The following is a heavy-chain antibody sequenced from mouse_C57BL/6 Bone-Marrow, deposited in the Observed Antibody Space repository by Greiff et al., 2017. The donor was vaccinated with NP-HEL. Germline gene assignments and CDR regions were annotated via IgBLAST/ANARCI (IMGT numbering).Heavy chain of an antibody. CDR3: ARRGGYYGYAMDY. J-gene: IGHJ4*01. Sequence: EVQVVESEGGLVQPGSSMKLSCTASGFTFSDYYMAWVRQVPEKGLEWVANINYDGSSTYYLDSLKSRFIISRDNAKNILYLQMSSLKSEDTATYYCARRGGYYGYAMDYWGQGTSVTVSS. V-gene: IGHV5-16*01. CDR2: INYDGSST. D-gene: IGHD1-1*01. CDR1: GFTFSDYY.